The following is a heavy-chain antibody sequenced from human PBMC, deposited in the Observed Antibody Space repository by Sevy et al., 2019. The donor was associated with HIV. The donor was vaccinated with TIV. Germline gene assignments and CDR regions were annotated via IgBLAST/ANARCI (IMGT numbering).Heavy chain of an antibody. CDR2: INTNTGNP. J-gene: IGHJ6*02. D-gene: IGHD5-18*01. Sequence: ASVKVSCKASGYTFTSYAMNWVRQAPGQGLEWMGWINTNTGNPTYAQGFTGRFVFSLDTSVSTAYLQISSLKAEDTAVYYCARDIGVDTAMVTDYYYYGMDVWGQGTTVTVSS. CDR3: ARDIGVDTAMVTDYYYYGMDV. CDR1: GYTFTSYA. V-gene: IGHV7-4-1*02.